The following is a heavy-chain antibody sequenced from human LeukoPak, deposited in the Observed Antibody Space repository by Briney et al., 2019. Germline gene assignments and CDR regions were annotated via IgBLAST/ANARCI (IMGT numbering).Heavy chain of an antibody. V-gene: IGHV1-18*01. Sequence: GASVKVSCKASGYTFTRNGISWVRQAPGQGLEWMGWISAYNGNTNYAQKLQGRVTMTTDTSTSTAYMELRSLRSDDTAVYYCARDKVLRYFVRIDECVFDYWGQGTLVTVSS. D-gene: IGHD3-9*01. CDR3: ARDKVLRYFVRIDECVFDY. J-gene: IGHJ4*02. CDR1: GYTFTRNG. CDR2: ISAYNGNT.